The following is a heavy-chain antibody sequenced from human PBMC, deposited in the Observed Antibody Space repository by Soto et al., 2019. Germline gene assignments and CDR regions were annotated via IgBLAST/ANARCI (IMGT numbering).Heavy chain of an antibody. Sequence: SATLSLTCTVSGGSISSYYWSWIRQPAGKGLEWIGRIYTSGSTNYNPSLKSRVTMSVDTSKNQFSLKLSSVTAADTAVYYCAIDWKWLVQPGNSGYYYYGMDVWGQGTTVTVS. V-gene: IGHV4-4*07. CDR3: AIDWKWLVQPGNSGYYYYGMDV. D-gene: IGHD6-19*01. CDR1: GGSISSYY. CDR2: IYTSGST. J-gene: IGHJ6*02.